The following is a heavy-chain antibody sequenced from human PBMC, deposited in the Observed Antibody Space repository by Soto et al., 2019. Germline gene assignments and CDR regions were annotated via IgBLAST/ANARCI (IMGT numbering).Heavy chain of an antibody. J-gene: IGHJ3*01. D-gene: IGHD1-26*01. CDR1: GFTFSTYC. CDR3: VIDFARIVGATADAFDV. CDR2: ISATSTYI. Sequence: GGCMRLSCAASGFTFSTYCVTVVRQAPGKGLEWVSSISATSTYIYSADSVKGSFSISRDNAKNSLYLQINSLRAEDTAVYYCVIDFARIVGATADAFDVWGQEIMATVSS. V-gene: IGHV3-21*01.